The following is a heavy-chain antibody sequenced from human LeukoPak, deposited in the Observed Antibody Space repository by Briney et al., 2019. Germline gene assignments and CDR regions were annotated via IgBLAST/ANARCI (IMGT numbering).Heavy chain of an antibody. CDR2: IYYSGST. Sequence: PSETLSLTCTVSGGSIRSYYWSWIRQPPGKGLEGIGYIYYSGSTNYNPSLKSRVSISVDTSKNQFSLKLSSVTAADTAVYYCARTGSTVTMLYTFDHWGQGTLVTVSS. CDR1: GGSIRSYY. V-gene: IGHV4-59*01. CDR3: ARTGSTVTMLYTFDH. J-gene: IGHJ4*02. D-gene: IGHD4-17*01.